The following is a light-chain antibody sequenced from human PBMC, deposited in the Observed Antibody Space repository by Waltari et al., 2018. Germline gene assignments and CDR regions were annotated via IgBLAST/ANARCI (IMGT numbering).Light chain of an antibody. CDR2: RNN. CDR1: SSNIGSKY. V-gene: IGLV1-47*01. CDR3: AAWEDSPSPNVV. Sequence: QSVLTQAPSVSGTPGQRVTVSCSGSSSNIGSKYVYWYQQLPGTAPKLLIYRNNQGPSGAPDRFSGSKSGTSASLAICGFRSEDEADDYCAAWEDSPSPNVVFGGGTKLTV. J-gene: IGLJ2*01.